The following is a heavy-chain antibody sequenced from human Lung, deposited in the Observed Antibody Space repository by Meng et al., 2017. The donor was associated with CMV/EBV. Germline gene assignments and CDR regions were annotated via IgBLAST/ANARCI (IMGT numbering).Heavy chain of an antibody. CDR3: ARIERRRILEYCGSDCSTTDY. CDR1: CNL. V-gene: IGHV4-4*02. Sequence: CNLSTWRRQVPGKGLEWIEEIYHSGRTNYNPSLKSRVTISVDRFKIQFSLKLGSVTAADTAVYYCARIERRRILEYCGSDCSTTDYWGQGTLVTVSS. CDR2: IYHSGRT. D-gene: IGHD2-21*02. J-gene: IGHJ4*02.